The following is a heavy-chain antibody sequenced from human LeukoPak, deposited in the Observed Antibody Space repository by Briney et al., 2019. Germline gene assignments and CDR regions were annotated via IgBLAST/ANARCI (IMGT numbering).Heavy chain of an antibody. CDR3: ARESGSRSYYYYMDV. D-gene: IGHD2-2*01. Sequence: PGGSLRLSGAASGFTFSSFSMNWVRQAPGKGLEWVSSISSTSSYIYYADSVKGRFTISRDKDKNSVYLQMTSLRAEDTAVYYCARESGSRSYYYYMDVWGKGTTVTVSS. CDR1: GFTFSSFS. J-gene: IGHJ6*03. CDR2: ISSTSSYI. V-gene: IGHV3-21*01.